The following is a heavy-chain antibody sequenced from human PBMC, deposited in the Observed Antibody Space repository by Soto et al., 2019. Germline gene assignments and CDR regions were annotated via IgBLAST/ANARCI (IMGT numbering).Heavy chain of an antibody. CDR1: GGSFSGYY. D-gene: IGHD1-26*01. J-gene: IGHJ4*02. CDR2: INHSGST. V-gene: IGHV4-34*01. CDR3: ARGRMARWAKNNFDY. Sequence: PSETLSLTCAVYGGSFSGYYWSWIRQPPGKGLEWIGEINHSGSTNYNPSLKSRVTISVDTSKNQFSLKLSSVTAADTAVYYCARGRMARWAKNNFDYWGKGTLVTVSS.